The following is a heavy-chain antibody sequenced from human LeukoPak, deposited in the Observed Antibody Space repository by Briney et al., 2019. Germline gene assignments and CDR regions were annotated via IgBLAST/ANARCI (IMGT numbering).Heavy chain of an antibody. CDR3: ARTMAMTGIYYFDQ. J-gene: IGHJ4*02. CDR2: MYSDGRA. V-gene: IGHV3-53*01. D-gene: IGHD1-1*01. Sequence: PGGSLRLSCAASGFTVSSNYMSWVRQAPGKGLEWVSVMYSDGRAYYADSVKGRFTISRDNSKTRLCLQINSLRAEDTAVYFCARTMAMTGIYYFDQWGQGTLVTVS. CDR1: GFTVSSNY.